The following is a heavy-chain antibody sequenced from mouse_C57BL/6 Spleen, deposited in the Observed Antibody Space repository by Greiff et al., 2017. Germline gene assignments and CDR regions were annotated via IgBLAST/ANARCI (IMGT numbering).Heavy chain of an antibody. D-gene: IGHD4-1*01. CDR2: IHPNSGST. V-gene: IGHV1-64*01. CDR3: ARSGTAYYFDY. J-gene: IGHJ2*01. Sequence: QVQLQQPGAELVKPGASVKLSCKASGYTFTSYWMHWVKQRPGQGLEWIGMIHPNSGSTNYNEKFKSKATLTVDKSSSTAYMQLSSLTSEDSAVYYCARSGTAYYFDYWGQGTTRTVSS. CDR1: GYTFTSYW.